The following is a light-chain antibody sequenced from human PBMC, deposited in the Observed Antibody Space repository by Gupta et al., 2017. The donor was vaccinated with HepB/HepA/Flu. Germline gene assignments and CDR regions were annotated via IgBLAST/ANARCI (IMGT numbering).Light chain of an antibody. CDR1: SSDVGGYKY. CDR3: SSYTSSSTVV. V-gene: IGLV2-14*01. Sequence: QSALTQPPSVSGSPGQSITISCTGTSSDVGGYKYVSWYQQHSGKAPKLMIYDVSNRPSGVSNRFSGSKSGNTASLTISGLQSEDEADYYCSSYTSSSTVVFGGGTKLTVL. J-gene: IGLJ2*01. CDR2: DVS.